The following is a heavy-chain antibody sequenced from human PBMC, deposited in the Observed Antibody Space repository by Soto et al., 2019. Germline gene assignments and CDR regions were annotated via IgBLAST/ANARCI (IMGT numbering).Heavy chain of an antibody. D-gene: IGHD5-12*01. V-gene: IGHV1-3*01. Sequence: GASVKVSCKASGYTFTSYAMHWVRQAPGQRLEWMGWINAGNGNTKYSQKFQGRVTITADKSTTTAYMEVSSLRPEDTAMYYCVRDSPIGSAFSGHDDIDSWGQGTLVTVSS. J-gene: IGHJ4*02. CDR2: INAGNGNT. CDR1: GYTFTSYA. CDR3: VRDSPIGSAFSGHDDIDS.